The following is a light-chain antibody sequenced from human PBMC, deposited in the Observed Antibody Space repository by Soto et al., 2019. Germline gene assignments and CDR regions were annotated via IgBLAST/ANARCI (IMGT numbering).Light chain of an antibody. J-gene: IGKJ5*01. CDR1: QSVSSSY. CDR2: GAS. Sequence: EIVLTQSPGTLSLSPGERATLSCRASQSVSSSYLAWYQQKPGQAPRLLIYGASSRATGIPDRFSGSGSGTDFTLTISRLESEDFAVYYCQQYVSSPITFGQGPRLEIK. CDR3: QQYVSSPIT. V-gene: IGKV3-20*01.